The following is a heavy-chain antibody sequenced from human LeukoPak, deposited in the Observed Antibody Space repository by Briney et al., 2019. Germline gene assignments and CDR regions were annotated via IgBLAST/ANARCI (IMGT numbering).Heavy chain of an antibody. J-gene: IGHJ5*02. V-gene: IGHV4-4*07. CDR3: ARIDAKDYYDSSGYYGWFDP. D-gene: IGHD3-22*01. CDR1: GGSISSYY. CDR2: IYTSGST. Sequence: SETPSLTCTVSGGSISSYYWSWIRQPAGKGLEWIGRIYTSGSTNYNPSLKSRVTMSVDTSKNQFSLKLSSVTAADTAVYYCARIDAKDYYDSSGYYGWFDPWGQGTLVTVSS.